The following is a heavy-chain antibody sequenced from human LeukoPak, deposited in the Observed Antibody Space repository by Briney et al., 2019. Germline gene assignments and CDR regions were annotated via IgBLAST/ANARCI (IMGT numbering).Heavy chain of an antibody. V-gene: IGHV3-30*03. J-gene: IGHJ4*02. CDR1: GFTFNSFG. D-gene: IGHD4-17*01. CDR3: ARPLRRDGDSLFGY. CDR2: ISSDESDK. Sequence: GGSLRLSCAASGFTFNSFGMHWVRQAPGKGLEWVAIISSDESDKHYVASVEGRFTVSRDNSKNILYLQMNSLRPEDTAVYYCARPLRRDGDSLFGYWGQGTLVTVSS.